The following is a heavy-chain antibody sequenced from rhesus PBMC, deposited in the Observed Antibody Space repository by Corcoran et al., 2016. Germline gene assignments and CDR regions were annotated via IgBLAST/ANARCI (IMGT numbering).Heavy chain of an antibody. D-gene: IGHD6-43*01. V-gene: IGHV4-165*02. CDR2: IGGSSGST. CDR3: ARSSVAAATGGNY. J-gene: IGHJ4*01. Sequence: QVQLQESGPGLVKPSYTLSLTCAVSGRSISGYYWTWIRPPTGKGLEWFGYIGGSSGSTYYNPSLKSRVTISADTSKNQFSLKLSSVTAADTAVYYCARSSVAAATGGNYWGQGVLVTVSS. CDR1: GRSISGYY.